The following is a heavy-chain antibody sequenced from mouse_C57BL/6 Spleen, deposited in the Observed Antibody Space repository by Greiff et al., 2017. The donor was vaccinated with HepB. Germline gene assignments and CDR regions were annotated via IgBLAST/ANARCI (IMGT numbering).Heavy chain of an antibody. J-gene: IGHJ1*03. Sequence: EVQLVESGGGLVQPGGSLSLSCAASGFTFTDYYMSWVRQPPGKALEWFGFIRNKANGYTTEYSASVKGRFTISRDNSQSILYLHMNALRAADSATYYCARSCLYGYESYWYFDVWGTGTTVTVSS. CDR1: GFTFTDYY. CDR3: ARSCLYGYESYWYFDV. D-gene: IGHD2-2*01. V-gene: IGHV7-3*01. CDR2: IRNKANGYTT.